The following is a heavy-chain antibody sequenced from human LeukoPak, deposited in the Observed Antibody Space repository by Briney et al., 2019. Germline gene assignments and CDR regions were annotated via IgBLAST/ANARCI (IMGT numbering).Heavy chain of an antibody. CDR3: ARRGIAVAENWFDP. Sequence: GGSLRLSCAASGFTFSSYSMNWVRQAPGKGREWVSSISSSSSYIYYADSVKGRFTISRDNAKNSLYLQMNSLRAEDTAVYYCARRGIAVAENWFDPWGQGTLVTVSS. CDR2: ISSSSSYI. V-gene: IGHV3-21*01. D-gene: IGHD6-19*01. J-gene: IGHJ5*02. CDR1: GFTFSSYS.